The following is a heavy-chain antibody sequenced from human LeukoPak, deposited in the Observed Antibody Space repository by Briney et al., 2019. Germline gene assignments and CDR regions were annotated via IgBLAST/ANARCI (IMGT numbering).Heavy chain of an antibody. CDR1: GFTVSANY. J-gene: IGHJ4*02. Sequence: PGGSLRLSCAASGFTVSANYMNWVRQAPGEGLEWVSVIYSGGSTFYADSVKGRFTISRDSSKNTLYLQMDSLRGEDTAVYYCARDRAYTYGFAYYFADWGQGTLVTVSS. CDR2: IYSGGST. V-gene: IGHV3-66*01. D-gene: IGHD5-18*01. CDR3: ARDRAYTYGFAYYFAD.